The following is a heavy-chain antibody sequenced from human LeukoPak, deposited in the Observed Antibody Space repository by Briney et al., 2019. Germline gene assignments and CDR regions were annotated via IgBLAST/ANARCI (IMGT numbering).Heavy chain of an antibody. CDR2: IYYSGST. D-gene: IGHD2-2*01. CDR1: GGSISRSSYY. V-gene: IGHV4-39*01. J-gene: IGHJ4*02. CDR3: ARHYPGYDIVVVPAAMAFDY. Sequence: SETLSLTCTVSGGSISRSSYYWGWIRQPPGKGLEWVGSIYYSGSTYDNPARKRRVTISEDKSKNQFALKMRSVTAADTAVYYCARHYPGYDIVVVPAAMAFDYWGQGTLVTVSS.